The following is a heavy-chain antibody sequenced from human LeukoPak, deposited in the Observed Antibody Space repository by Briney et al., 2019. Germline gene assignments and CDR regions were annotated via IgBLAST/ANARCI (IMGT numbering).Heavy chain of an antibody. V-gene: IGHV3-23*01. CDR3: AKDLAGSGSYSFDY. D-gene: IGHD1-26*01. CDR1: GFTFSNYA. J-gene: IGHJ4*02. CDR2: ISGSGGST. Sequence: PGGSLRLSCAASGFTFSNYAMNWVRQAPGRGLEWVSAISGSGGSTCYADSVKGRFTISRDNSKNTLYLQMNSLRAEDTAVYYCAKDLAGSGSYSFDYWGQGTLVTVSS.